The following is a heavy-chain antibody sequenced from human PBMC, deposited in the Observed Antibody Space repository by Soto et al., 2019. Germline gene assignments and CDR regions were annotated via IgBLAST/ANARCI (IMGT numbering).Heavy chain of an antibody. Sequence: ASVKVSCKASGYTFTGYYMHWVRQAPGQGLEWMGWINPNSGGTNYAQKFQGWVTRTRDTSIGTAYLELSRLRSDDTAVYYCARGKRGYSNMLSDWGQGTLVTVSS. D-gene: IGHD4-4*01. CDR2: INPNSGGT. J-gene: IGHJ4*02. CDR3: ARGKRGYSNMLSD. CDR1: GYTFTGYY. V-gene: IGHV1-2*04.